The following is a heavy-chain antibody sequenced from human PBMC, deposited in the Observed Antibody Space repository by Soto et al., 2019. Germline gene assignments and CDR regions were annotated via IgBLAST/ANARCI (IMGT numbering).Heavy chain of an antibody. CDR3: ARRPGSYRTNDY. Sequence: EVQLVESGGGLVQPGGSLRLSCAVSGFTFSDHLMDWVRQAPGKGLEWVGRIRTKANSYTTEYAASVKGRFTISRDDSKNLLFLPMNSLKTEDTAVYYCARRPGSYRTNDYLGQGTLVTVSS. CDR2: IRTKANSYTT. CDR1: GFTFSDHL. V-gene: IGHV3-72*01. J-gene: IGHJ4*02. D-gene: IGHD1-26*01.